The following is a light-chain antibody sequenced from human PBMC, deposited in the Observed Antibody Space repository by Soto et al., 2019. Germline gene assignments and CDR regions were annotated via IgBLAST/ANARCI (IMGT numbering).Light chain of an antibody. V-gene: IGKV1-5*03. J-gene: IGKJ3*01. Sequence: DIQMTQSPSTLSASVGDRVSITCRASQSLNSWLAWYQQKPGKAPKLLIYKTSTLESGVPSRFSGSGSGTEFTLTISNLQPDDFATYYCHHYDNSPPFPFGPGTTVDI. CDR3: HHYDNSPPFP. CDR1: QSLNSW. CDR2: KTS.